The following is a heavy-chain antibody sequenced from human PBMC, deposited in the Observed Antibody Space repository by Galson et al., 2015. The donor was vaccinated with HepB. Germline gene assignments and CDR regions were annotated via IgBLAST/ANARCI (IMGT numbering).Heavy chain of an antibody. CDR2: IYWDDDK. J-gene: IGHJ3*01. CDR3: AHRPEDPGLADAFDV. Sequence: PALVKPTQTLTLTCAFSGFSLNTRGVGVGWIRQPPGKTLEWLALIYWDDDKRFSPSLRSRLTITKDTSKDQVVLTMTNMDPLDTATYYCAHRPEDPGLADAFDVWGRRILVTVSP. V-gene: IGHV2-5*02. CDR1: GFSLNTRGVG.